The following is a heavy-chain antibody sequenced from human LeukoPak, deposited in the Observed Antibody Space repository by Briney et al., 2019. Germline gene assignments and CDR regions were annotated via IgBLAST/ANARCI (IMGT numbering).Heavy chain of an antibody. CDR3: ARFFPRSGLDP. J-gene: IGHJ5*02. CDR2: IIPIFGTA. V-gene: IGHV1-69*05. Sequence: ASVKVSCKASVGTFSSYAISWVGQAPGQGLEWMGGIIPIFGTANYAQKFQGRVTITTDQSTSTAYMELSSLRSEDTAVYYCARFFPRSGLDPWGQGTLVTVSS. CDR1: VGTFSSYA. D-gene: IGHD3-3*01.